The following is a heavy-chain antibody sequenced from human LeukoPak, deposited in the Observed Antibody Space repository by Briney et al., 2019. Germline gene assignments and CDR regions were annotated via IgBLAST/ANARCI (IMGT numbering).Heavy chain of an antibody. J-gene: IGHJ4*02. CDR1: GYTFTSYD. V-gene: IGHV1-8*01. CDR3: ARRHGRCSDGSCYYPDY. D-gene: IGHD2-15*01. CDR2: MNANSGNT. Sequence: ASVKVSCKASGYTFTSYDINWVRQATGQGPEWMGWMNANSGNTGYAQKFQGRVTMTRNSSIATAYMELSSLRSEDTAVYYCARRHGRCSDGSCYYPDYWGEGTLVTVSS.